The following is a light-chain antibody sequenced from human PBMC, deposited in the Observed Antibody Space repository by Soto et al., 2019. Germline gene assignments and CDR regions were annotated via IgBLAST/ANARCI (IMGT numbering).Light chain of an antibody. CDR1: QSVGSY. Sequence: EIVLTQSPATLSWSPGERATLSCRASQSVGSYFAWYQQKPGQAPRLLIYDASNRATGIPARFSGSGSGTDFTLTISSLEPDDFAVYYCQQRGNWPVTFGQGTRVDIK. V-gene: IGKV3-11*01. J-gene: IGKJ1*01. CDR2: DAS. CDR3: QQRGNWPVT.